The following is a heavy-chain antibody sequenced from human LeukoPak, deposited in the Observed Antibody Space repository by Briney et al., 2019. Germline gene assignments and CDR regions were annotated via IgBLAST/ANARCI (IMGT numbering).Heavy chain of an antibody. CDR3: AKGLKTTVGPYMGYHYYMDV. CDR2: ISATGGSK. J-gene: IGHJ6*03. Sequence: SGGSLRLSCAASEFTFSSYAMAWVRQAPGKGLAWVSSISATGGSKSYADSVKAGISISRDNSKNTLSLQMNSLRAEDTAVYYCAKGLKTTVGPYMGYHYYMDVWGKGTTVTVSS. CDR1: EFTFSSYA. D-gene: IGHD1-1*01. V-gene: IGHV3-23*01.